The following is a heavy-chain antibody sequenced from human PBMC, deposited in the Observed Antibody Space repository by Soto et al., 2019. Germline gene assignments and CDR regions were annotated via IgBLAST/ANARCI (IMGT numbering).Heavy chain of an antibody. J-gene: IGHJ4*02. Sequence: SETLSFTCTVSGGSISSSSYHWGWIRQPPGKGLEWIGSIYYSGSTYYNPSLKSRVTISVDTSKNQFSLKLSSVTAADTAVYYCARVGFYRAATLYFDYWGQGTLVTVSS. CDR3: ARVGFYRAATLYFDY. CDR1: GGSISSSSYH. V-gene: IGHV4-39*01. D-gene: IGHD2-15*01. CDR2: IYYSGST.